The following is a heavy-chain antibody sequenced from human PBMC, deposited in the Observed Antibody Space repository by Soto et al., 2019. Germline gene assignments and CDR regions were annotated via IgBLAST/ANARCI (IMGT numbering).Heavy chain of an antibody. CDR2: INQAGSMK. J-gene: IGHJ4*02. D-gene: IGHD1-1*01. CDR3: ARLTEAVTTFVY. V-gene: IGHV3-7*03. Sequence: PGGSLRLTCDVSGFALSQYWMSWVRQAPGKGLEWVASINQAGSMKHYVDSVRGRFTISRDNAKNSLFLQMNSLSAEHTAVYYCARLTEAVTTFVYWGQGTPVTVSS. CDR1: GFALSQYW.